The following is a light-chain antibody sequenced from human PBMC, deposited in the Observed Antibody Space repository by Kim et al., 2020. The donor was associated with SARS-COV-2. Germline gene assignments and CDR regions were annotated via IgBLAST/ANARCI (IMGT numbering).Light chain of an antibody. Sequence: EIVMTQSPATLSVCPGERATLSCRASQSVTNKIVWYQHKPGLAPRLLISGATTRVTCIPDRFTGSGSGTQFTLTISSLQSEDFAVYYCQHYDNWPPELTVGGGSKGDIK. V-gene: IGKV3-15*01. CDR2: GAT. J-gene: IGKJ4*01. CDR1: QSVTNK. CDR3: QHYDNWPPELT.